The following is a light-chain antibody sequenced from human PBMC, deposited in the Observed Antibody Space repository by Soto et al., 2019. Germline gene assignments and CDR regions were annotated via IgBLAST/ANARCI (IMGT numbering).Light chain of an antibody. J-gene: IGKJ1*01. CDR2: DAS. CDR3: QQSYSTPPWT. Sequence: DIQMTQSPSTLSASVGDGVTITCRASQSISSWLAWYQQKPGKAPKLLIYDASSLESGVPSRFSGSGSGTDFTLTISSLQPEDFATYYCQQSYSTPPWTFGQGTKVDIK. V-gene: IGKV1-39*01. CDR1: QSISSW.